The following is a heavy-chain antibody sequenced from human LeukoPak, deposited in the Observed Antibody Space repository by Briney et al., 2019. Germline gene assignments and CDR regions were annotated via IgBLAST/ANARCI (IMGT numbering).Heavy chain of an antibody. D-gene: IGHD3-10*01. CDR3: AKDIGSYYDY. CDR2: IQYDGSKK. Sequence: GGSLRLSCVASGFTFSSNGMHWVRQAPGKGLEWVAFIQYDGSKKYYADSVKGRFTISRDNSKNTLYLEMNSLRAEDTAVYYCAKDIGSYYDYWGQGILVTVSS. V-gene: IGHV3-30*02. J-gene: IGHJ4*02. CDR1: GFTFSSNG.